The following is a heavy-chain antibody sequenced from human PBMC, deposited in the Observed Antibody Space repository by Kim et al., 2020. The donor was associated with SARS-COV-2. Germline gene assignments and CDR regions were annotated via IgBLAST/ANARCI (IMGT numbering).Heavy chain of an antibody. CDR3: AREMDCSSTSCYAGYYYYGMDV. CDR2: INPSGGST. D-gene: IGHD2-2*01. CDR1: GYTFTSYY. V-gene: IGHV1-46*01. Sequence: ASVKVSCKASGYTFTSYYMHWVRQAPGQGLEWMGIINPSGGSTSYAQKFQGRVTMTRDTSTSTVYMELSSLRSEDTAVYYCAREMDCSSTSCYAGYYYYGMDVWCQGTTVTVSS. J-gene: IGHJ6*02.